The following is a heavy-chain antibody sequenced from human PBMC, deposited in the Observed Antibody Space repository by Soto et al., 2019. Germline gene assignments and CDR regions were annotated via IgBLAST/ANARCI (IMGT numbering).Heavy chain of an antibody. CDR3: ARGPLYGSGSYSY. D-gene: IGHD3-10*01. J-gene: IGHJ4*02. V-gene: IGHV4-34*01. Sequence: SETLSLTCAVYGGSFSGYYWSWIRQPPGKGLEWIGEINHSGSTNYNPSLKSRVTISVDTSKNQFSLKLSSVTAADTAVYYCARGPLYGSGSYSYWGQGTLVTVSS. CDR2: INHSGST. CDR1: GGSFSGYY.